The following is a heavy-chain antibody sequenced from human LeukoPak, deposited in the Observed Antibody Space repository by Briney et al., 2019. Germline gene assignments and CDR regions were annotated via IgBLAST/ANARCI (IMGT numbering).Heavy chain of an antibody. Sequence: SETLSLTCTVSGGSISSYYWSWIRQPAGKGLEWIGRIYTSGSTNYNPSLKSRVTMSVDTPKNQFSLKLSSVTAANTAVYYCARSDDYGDYVGLDAFDIWGQGTMVTVSS. CDR2: IYTSGST. J-gene: IGHJ3*02. V-gene: IGHV4-4*07. CDR1: GGSISSYY. D-gene: IGHD4-17*01. CDR3: ARSDDYGDYVGLDAFDI.